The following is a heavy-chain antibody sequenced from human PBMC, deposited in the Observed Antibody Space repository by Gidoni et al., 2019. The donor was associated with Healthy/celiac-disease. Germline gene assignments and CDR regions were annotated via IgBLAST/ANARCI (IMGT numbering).Heavy chain of an antibody. CDR1: GYTVTGYY. V-gene: IGHV1-2*02. J-gene: IGHJ4*02. D-gene: IGHD6-19*01. CDR3: ARLHSSGWYDGGYDY. Sequence: QVQLVQSGAEVKKPGASVKVSCKASGYTVTGYYMHWGRQAPGQGLEWMGWINHNSGGTNYAQKFQGRVTMTRDTSISTAYMELSRLRSDDTAVYYCARLHSSGWYDGGYDYWGQGTLVTVSS. CDR2: INHNSGGT.